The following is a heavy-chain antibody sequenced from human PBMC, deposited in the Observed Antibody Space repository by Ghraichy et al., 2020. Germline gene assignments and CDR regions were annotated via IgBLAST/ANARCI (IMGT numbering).Heavy chain of an antibody. CDR2: IIPIFGTA. CDR1: GGTFSSYA. V-gene: IGHV1-69*13. Sequence: SVKVSCKASGGTFSSYAISWVRQAPGQGLEWMGGIIPIFGTANYAQKFQGRVTITADESTSTAYMELSSLRSEDTAVYYCAIYDSSGYYLYYFDYWGQGTLVTVSS. J-gene: IGHJ4*02. CDR3: AIYDSSGYYLYYFDY. D-gene: IGHD3-22*01.